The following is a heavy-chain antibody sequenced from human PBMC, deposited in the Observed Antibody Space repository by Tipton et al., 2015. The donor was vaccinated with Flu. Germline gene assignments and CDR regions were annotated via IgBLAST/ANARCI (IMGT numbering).Heavy chain of an antibody. Sequence: QVQLVQSGAEVKKPGSSVRVSCKASGGPFSSYAINWVRQAPGQGLEWMGGIIPILGTENYAQKFQGRVTITADESTSTTHMELSSLRSDDTAVYYCAIPTMTVFSESQGYWGQGTLVTVSS. CDR2: IIPILGTE. CDR1: GGPFSSYA. CDR3: AIPTMTVFSESQGY. D-gene: IGHD3-22*01. V-gene: IGHV1-69*01. J-gene: IGHJ4*02.